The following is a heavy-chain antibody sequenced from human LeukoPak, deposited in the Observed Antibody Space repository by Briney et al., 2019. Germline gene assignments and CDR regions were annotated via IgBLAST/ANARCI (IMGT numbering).Heavy chain of an antibody. J-gene: IGHJ6*02. CDR2: IYSGGST. V-gene: IGHV3-53*01. CDR3: ASSVVPAAIEGYYYYYGVDV. Sequence: GGSLRLSCAASGFTVSSNYMSWVRQAPGKGLEWVSVIYSGGSTYYADSVKGRFTISRDNSKNTLYLQMNSLRAEDTAVYYCASSVVPAAIEGYYYYYGVDVWGQGTTVTVSS. CDR1: GFTVSSNY. D-gene: IGHD2-2*02.